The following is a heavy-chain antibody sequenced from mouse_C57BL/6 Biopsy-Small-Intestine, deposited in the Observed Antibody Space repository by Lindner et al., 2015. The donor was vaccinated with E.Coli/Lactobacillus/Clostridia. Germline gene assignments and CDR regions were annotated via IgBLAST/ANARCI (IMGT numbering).Heavy chain of an antibody. D-gene: IGHD2-3*01. CDR3: ARSIYEYFDY. CDR1: GYTFTNYW. V-gene: IGHV1-63*01. Sequence: VQLQESGAELVRPGTSVKMSCKASGYTFTNYWISWAKQRPGHGLEWIGDIYPGGGYTNYNEKFKGKATLTADKSSSTAYMQFNSLTSEDSAIYYCARSIYEYFDYWGQGTTLTVSS. CDR2: IYPGGGYT. J-gene: IGHJ2*01.